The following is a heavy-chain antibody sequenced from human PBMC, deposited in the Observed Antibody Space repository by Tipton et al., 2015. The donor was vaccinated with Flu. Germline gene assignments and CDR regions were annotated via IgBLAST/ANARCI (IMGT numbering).Heavy chain of an antibody. CDR1: RGSITSSTYY. CDR2: IYDTGIT. CDR3: ARHRHYGSGSTNWFDP. D-gene: IGHD3-10*01. V-gene: IGHV4-39*01. J-gene: IGHJ5*02. Sequence: LRLSCTVSRGSITSSTYYWGWIRQSPGKGLEWIGSIYDTGITYYNPPLKSRVTISVDTSKNQFSLKLSSVTAADTAVYFCARHRHYGSGSTNWFDPWGQGTQVTVSS.